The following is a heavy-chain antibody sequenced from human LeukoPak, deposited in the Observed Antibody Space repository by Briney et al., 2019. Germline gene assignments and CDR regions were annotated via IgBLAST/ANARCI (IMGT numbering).Heavy chain of an antibody. J-gene: IGHJ4*02. V-gene: IGHV3-23*01. CDR1: GFTFSSYA. CDR2: ISSSGGST. CDR3: AKDDGLWFGEYDY. Sequence: GGSLRLSCAASGFTFSSYAMSWVRQAPGKGLEWVSAISSSGGSTYYADSVKGRFTISRDNSKNTLYLQMNSLRAEDTAVYYCAKDDGLWFGEYDYWGQGTLVTVSS. D-gene: IGHD3-10*01.